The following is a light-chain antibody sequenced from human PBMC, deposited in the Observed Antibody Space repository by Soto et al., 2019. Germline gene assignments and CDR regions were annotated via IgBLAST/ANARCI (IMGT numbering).Light chain of an antibody. CDR3: QQHINWPLT. CDR2: EAS. V-gene: IGKV3-11*01. Sequence: TQSPSSLSASVGDRVTITCRASQSISSSLAWYQQKPGQAPRLLIYEASNRATGIPARFSGSGSGADFTLTISSLEPEDFALYYCQQHINWPLTFGGGTKVEIK. J-gene: IGKJ4*01. CDR1: QSISSS.